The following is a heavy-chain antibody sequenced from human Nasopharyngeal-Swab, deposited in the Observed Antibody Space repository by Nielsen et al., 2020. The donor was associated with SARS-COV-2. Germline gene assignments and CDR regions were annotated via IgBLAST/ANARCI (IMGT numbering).Heavy chain of an antibody. CDR1: GFTFSSYA. V-gene: IGHV3-23*03. Sequence: GESLKISCAASGFTFSSYAMSWVRQAPGKGLEWVSVIYSGGSSTYYADSVKGRFTISRDNSKNTLYLQMNSLRAEDTAVYYCANLYSSSWADAFDIWGQGTMVTVSS. D-gene: IGHD6-13*01. CDR3: ANLYSSSWADAFDI. CDR2: IYSGGSST. J-gene: IGHJ3*02.